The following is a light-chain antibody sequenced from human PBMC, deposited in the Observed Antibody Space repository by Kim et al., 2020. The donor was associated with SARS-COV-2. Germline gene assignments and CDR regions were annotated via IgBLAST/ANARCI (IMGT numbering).Light chain of an antibody. CDR1: ILRSYY. CDR2: GKN. Sequence: ALGQTVRITCKGDILRSYYATWYQQKPGQAPIVVIYGKNNRPSGIPDRFSGSRSGDTASLTITGTQAGDEADYYCNSRGSNDNVLFGGGTQLTVL. V-gene: IGLV3-19*01. CDR3: NSRGSNDNVL. J-gene: IGLJ2*01.